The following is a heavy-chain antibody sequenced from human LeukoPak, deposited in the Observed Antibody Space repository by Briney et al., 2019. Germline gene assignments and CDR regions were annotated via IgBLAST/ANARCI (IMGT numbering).Heavy chain of an antibody. J-gene: IGHJ4*02. CDR1: GYTFTDYY. D-gene: IGHD5-18*01. V-gene: IGHV1-2*02. CDR3: ARDMDTGPDLFDY. Sequence: ASVKVSCKASGYTFTDYYIHWVRQAPGQGLEWMGWINPNSGDTDYAQKFQGRVTMTSDTSISTAYMDLSRLRSDDTAVFYCARDMDTGPDLFDYWGQGTLVTVSS. CDR2: INPNSGDT.